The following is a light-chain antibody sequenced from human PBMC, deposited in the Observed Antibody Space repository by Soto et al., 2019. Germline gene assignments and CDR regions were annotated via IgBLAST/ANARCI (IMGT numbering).Light chain of an antibody. V-gene: IGKV3-11*01. CDR3: LQRSNSP. CDR2: DAS. J-gene: IGKJ5*01. Sequence: EIVLTQSPATLSLSPGERATLSCRASQSVSSYLAWYQQKPGQAPRLLIYDASNRATGIPARFSGSGSGTDFTLTISSLEPEDFAVYYCLQRSNSPFGQGPRSEIK. CDR1: QSVSSY.